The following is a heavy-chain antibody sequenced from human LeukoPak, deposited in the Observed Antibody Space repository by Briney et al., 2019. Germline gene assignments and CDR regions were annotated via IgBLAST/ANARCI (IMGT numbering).Heavy chain of an antibody. CDR2: INHSGST. CDR1: GGSFSGYY. D-gene: IGHD3-10*01. V-gene: IGHV4-34*01. J-gene: IGHJ5*02. CDR3: ARRRTPRITMVRGGRNWFDP. Sequence: SETLSLTCAVYGGSFSGYYWSWIRQPPGKGLEWIGEINHSGSTNYNPSLKSRVTISVDTSKNQFSLKLSSVTAEDTAVYYCARRRTPRITMVRGGRNWFDPWGQGTLVTVSS.